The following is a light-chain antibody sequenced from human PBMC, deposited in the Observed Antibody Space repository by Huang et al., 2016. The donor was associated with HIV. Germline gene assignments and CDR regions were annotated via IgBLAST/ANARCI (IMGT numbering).Light chain of an antibody. CDR3: QQRSDWPLT. CDR1: QSVSSY. V-gene: IGKV3-11*01. J-gene: IGKJ4*01. CDR2: DTS. Sequence: EIVLTQSPATLFLSPGERATLSCRAGQSVSSYLAWYQQKPGQAPRLLIYDTSNRATGIPARFSGSGSGTDFTLTSSSLEPEDFAVYYCQQRSDWPLTFGGGTKVEIK.